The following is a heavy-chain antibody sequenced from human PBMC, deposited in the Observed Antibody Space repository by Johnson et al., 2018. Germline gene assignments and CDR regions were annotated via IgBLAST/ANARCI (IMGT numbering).Heavy chain of an antibody. CDR1: GYTFTSYA. CDR2: IGAGNGNT. V-gene: IGHV1-3*01. Sequence: QVQLVQSGAEVKKPGASVKVSCKASGYTFTSYAMHWVRQAPGQRLAWMGWIGAGNGNTKYSQKFQGRVTITRDTSASTAYMELSSLRSEDTAVYYCARDSSGWYGDAFDIWGQGTMVTVSS. CDR3: ARDSSGWYGDAFDI. D-gene: IGHD6-19*01. J-gene: IGHJ3*02.